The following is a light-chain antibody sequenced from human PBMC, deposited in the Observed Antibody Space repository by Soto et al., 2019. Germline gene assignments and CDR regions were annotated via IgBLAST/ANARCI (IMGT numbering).Light chain of an antibody. V-gene: IGLV2-23*02. CDR1: SSDVGSYNL. Sequence: QSVLTQPASVSGSPGQSITISCTGTSSDVGSYNLVSWYQQHPGKAPKLMIYEVSKRPSWVSNRFSGSKSGNTASLTISGLQAEDEADYYCCSYAGSSTVVFGGGTQLTVL. J-gene: IGLJ2*01. CDR2: EVS. CDR3: CSYAGSSTVV.